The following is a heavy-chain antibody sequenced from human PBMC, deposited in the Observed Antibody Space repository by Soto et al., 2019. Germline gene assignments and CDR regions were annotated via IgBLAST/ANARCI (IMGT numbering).Heavy chain of an antibody. CDR2: SVHSVNT. CDR1: GILTSRGNQ. J-gene: IGHJ3*01. CDR3: ARARWYSAFDV. Sequence: PSETRSLACSVSGILTSRGNQWGWIRKPPGNGLQCRGRSVHSVNTYYNPSLKSLVPISVVMSKNQYSLNLNFVPAAATAVYYCARARWYSAFDVWRQGTVVTV. V-gene: IGHV4-38-2*02. D-gene: IGHD1-26*01.